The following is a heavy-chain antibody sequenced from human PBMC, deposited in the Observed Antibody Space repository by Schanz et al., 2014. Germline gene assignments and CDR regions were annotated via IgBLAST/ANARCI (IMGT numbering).Heavy chain of an antibody. CDR3: AKTPREYCNYDNCPNWFDS. D-gene: IGHD2-15*01. CDR1: GFSLDIFA. V-gene: IGHV3-23*01. Sequence: EVQLLESGGGLVEPGGSLRLSCATSGFSLDIFAVSWVRQAPGKGLEWVSAISASGGTTYYADSVKGRFTISRDNSKNTLYLQMNSLRAEDTAVYYCAKTPREYCNYDNCPNWFDSWGQGTLVTASS. CDR2: ISASGGTT. J-gene: IGHJ5*01.